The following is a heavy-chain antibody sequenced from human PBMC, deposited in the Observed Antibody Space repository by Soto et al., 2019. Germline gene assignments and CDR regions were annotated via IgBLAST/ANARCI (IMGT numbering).Heavy chain of an antibody. V-gene: IGHV3-74*01. CDR1: GFTFRYYW. CDR3: GSLFEF. J-gene: IGHJ4*02. Sequence: EVHLVESGGGLVQPGGSLRLSCAASGFTFRYYWLHWVRQVPGRGPVWVSGINKDGSDTFYADFVEGRFTISRDNAKNTVYLQMDSLRAEDTAFYYCGSLFEFWGQGTLVTVPS. CDR2: INKDGSDT.